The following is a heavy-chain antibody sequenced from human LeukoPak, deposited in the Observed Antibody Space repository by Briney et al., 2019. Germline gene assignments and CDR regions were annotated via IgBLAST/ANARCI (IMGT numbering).Heavy chain of an antibody. CDR2: RYYRSSWYN. Sequence: SQTLSLTCALSGDTFSSNSDAWNWLRQSPSRGLDSLGSRYYRSSWYNDYAVCVKSLIIINPDTSKNHFSLQLNSVTPEDTAIYYCARGTGVFDYWGQGTLVTVSS. J-gene: IGHJ4*02. CDR3: ARGTGVFDY. D-gene: IGHD7-27*01. V-gene: IGHV6-1*01. CDR1: GDTFSSNSDA.